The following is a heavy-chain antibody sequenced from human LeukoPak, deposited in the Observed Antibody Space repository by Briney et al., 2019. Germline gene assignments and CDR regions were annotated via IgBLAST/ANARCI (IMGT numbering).Heavy chain of an antibody. J-gene: IGHJ4*02. Sequence: GGSLRLSCAASGFSFSDYYMSWIRQAPGKGLEWVSYISSTGSIIYYADSVKGRFTISRDNAKNSLFLQMNSLRAEDTAMYYCARDHAAMVIRVTFDSWGQGTLVTVSS. V-gene: IGHV3-11*01. CDR1: GFSFSDYY. CDR2: ISSTGSII. CDR3: ARDHAAMVIRVTFDS. D-gene: IGHD5-18*01.